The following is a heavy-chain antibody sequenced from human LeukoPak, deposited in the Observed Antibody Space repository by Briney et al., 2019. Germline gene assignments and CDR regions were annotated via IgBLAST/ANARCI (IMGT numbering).Heavy chain of an antibody. Sequence: GGSLRLSCAASGFTFDDYAMHWVRQAPGKGLEWVSGISWTSGYIGYADSVKGRFTISRDNAKNSLYLQMNSLRAEDTAVYYCAKDENHFWSGYYSNYFDPWGQGTLVTVSS. CDR3: AKDENHFWSGYYSNYFDP. V-gene: IGHV3-9*01. J-gene: IGHJ5*02. CDR1: GFTFDDYA. CDR2: ISWTSGYI. D-gene: IGHD3-3*02.